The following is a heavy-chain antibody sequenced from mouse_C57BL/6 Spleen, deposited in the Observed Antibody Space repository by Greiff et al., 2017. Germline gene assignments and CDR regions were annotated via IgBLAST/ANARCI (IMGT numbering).Heavy chain of an antibody. J-gene: IGHJ1*03. CDR3: ASPGGNSHWYFDV. V-gene: IGHV1-59*01. Sequence: QVQLQQPGAELVRPGTSVKLSCKASGYTFTSYWMHWVKQRPGQGLEWIGVIDPSDSYTNYNQKFKGKATLTVDTSSSTAYMPLSSLTSEDSAVYYWASPGGNSHWYFDVWGTGTTVTVSS. CDR2: IDPSDSYT. D-gene: IGHD2-1*01. CDR1: GYTFTSYW.